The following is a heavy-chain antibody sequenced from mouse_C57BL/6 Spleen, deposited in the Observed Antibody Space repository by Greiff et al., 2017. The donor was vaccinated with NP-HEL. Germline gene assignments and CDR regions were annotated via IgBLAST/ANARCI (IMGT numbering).Heavy chain of an antibody. Sequence: VQLQQPGAELVKPGASVKLSCKASGYTFTSYWMQWVKQRPGQGLEWIGEIDPSDSCTNYNQKFKGKATLTVDTSSSTAYMQLSSLTSEDSAVYYCARRGDSSGYNFDDWGQGTTLTVSS. D-gene: IGHD3-2*02. V-gene: IGHV1-50*01. J-gene: IGHJ2*01. CDR3: ARRGDSSGYNFDD. CDR1: GYTFTSYW. CDR2: IDPSDSCT.